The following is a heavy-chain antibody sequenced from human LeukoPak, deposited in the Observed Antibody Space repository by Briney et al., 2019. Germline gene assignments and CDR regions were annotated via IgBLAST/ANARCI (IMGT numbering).Heavy chain of an antibody. Sequence: GGSLRLSCVVSGISLSNYAMTWVRQAPGKGLEWVSSISSSSSYIYYADSVKGRFTISRDNAKNSLYLQMNSLRAEDTAVYYCARDVRDGYNSGLDYWGQGTLVTVSS. CDR2: ISSSSSYI. CDR1: GISLSNYA. V-gene: IGHV3-21*01. D-gene: IGHD5-24*01. J-gene: IGHJ4*02. CDR3: ARDVRDGYNSGLDY.